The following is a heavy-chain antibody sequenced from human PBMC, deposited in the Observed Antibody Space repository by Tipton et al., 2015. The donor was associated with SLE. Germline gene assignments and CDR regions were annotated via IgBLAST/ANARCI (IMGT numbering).Heavy chain of an antibody. CDR3: AKDVGAAAGYFDY. CDR1: GFTFSDYY. J-gene: IGHJ4*02. D-gene: IGHD6-13*01. CDR2: ISSSGSTI. Sequence: SLRLSCAASGFTFSDYYMSWIRQAPGKGLEWVSYISSSGSTIYYADSVKGRFTISRDNSKNTLYLQMSSLRAEDTAVYYCAKDVGAAAGYFDYWGQGTLVTVSS. V-gene: IGHV3-11*01.